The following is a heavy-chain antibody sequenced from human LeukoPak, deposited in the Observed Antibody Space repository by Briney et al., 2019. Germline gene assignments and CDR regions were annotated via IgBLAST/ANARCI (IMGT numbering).Heavy chain of an antibody. CDR1: GGSISSSSYY. CDR3: ARGPAKKYPWQGKWLGHSQFDY. Sequence: SETLSLTCTVSGGSISSSSYYWGWIRQPPGKGLEWIGSIYYSGSTYYNPSLKSRVTISVDTSKNQFSLKLSSVTAADTAVYYCARGPAKKYPWQGKWLGHSQFDYRGQGTLVTVSS. J-gene: IGHJ4*02. V-gene: IGHV4-39*07. CDR2: IYYSGST. D-gene: IGHD6-19*01.